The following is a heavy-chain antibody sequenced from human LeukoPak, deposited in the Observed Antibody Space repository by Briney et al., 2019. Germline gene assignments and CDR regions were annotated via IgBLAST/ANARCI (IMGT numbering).Heavy chain of an antibody. Sequence: PGGSLRLSCAASGFTFSSYSMNWVRQAPGKGLEWVSSISSSSSYIYYADSVKGRFTISRDNAKNSLYLQMNSLRAEDTAVYYCARPDGYNNDDAFDIWGQGTMVTVSS. CDR3: ARPDGYNNDDAFDI. D-gene: IGHD5-24*01. CDR1: GFTFSSYS. CDR2: ISSSSSYI. V-gene: IGHV3-21*01. J-gene: IGHJ3*02.